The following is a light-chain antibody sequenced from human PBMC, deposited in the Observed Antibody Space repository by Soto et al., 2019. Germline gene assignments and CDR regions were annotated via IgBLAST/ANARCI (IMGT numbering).Light chain of an antibody. CDR1: QSVSSN. V-gene: IGKV3-15*01. CDR3: QQYNNWPPRDS. J-gene: IGKJ2*01. CDR2: GAS. Sequence: EIVMTQSPATLSVSPGERTTLSCRASQSVSSNLAWYQQKPGQAPRLLIYGASTRATCIPARFSGSGSGTDFTLTISSLQSEDFAVYYCQQYNNWPPRDSFGQGTKLEIK.